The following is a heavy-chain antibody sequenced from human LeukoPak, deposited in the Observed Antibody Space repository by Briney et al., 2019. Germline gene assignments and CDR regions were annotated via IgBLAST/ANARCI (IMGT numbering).Heavy chain of an antibody. V-gene: IGHV4-59*10. Sequence: SETLSLTCAVYGGSLSGYYWSWIRQPAGKGLEWIGRIYTSGSTNYNPSLKSRVTMSVDTSKNQFSLKLSSVTAADTAVYYCARVGGLVTNYYYMDVWGKGTTVTVSS. CDR3: ARVGGLVTNYYYMDV. J-gene: IGHJ6*03. CDR1: GGSLSGYY. CDR2: IYTSGST. D-gene: IGHD3-16*02.